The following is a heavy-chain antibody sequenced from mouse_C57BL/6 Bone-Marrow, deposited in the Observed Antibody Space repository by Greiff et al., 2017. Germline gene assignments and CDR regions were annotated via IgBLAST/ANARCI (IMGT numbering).Heavy chain of an antibody. CDR2: INPSTGGT. CDR3: ARTYYSNYGDWFAY. V-gene: IGHV1-42*01. J-gene: IGHJ3*01. CDR1: GYSFTGYY. Sequence: VQLQQSGPELVKPGASVKISCKASGYSFTGYYMNWVKQSPEKSLEWIGEINPSTGGTTYNQKFKAKATLTVDKSSSTAYMQLKSLTSEDSAVYYCARTYYSNYGDWFAYWGQGTLVTVSA. D-gene: IGHD2-5*01.